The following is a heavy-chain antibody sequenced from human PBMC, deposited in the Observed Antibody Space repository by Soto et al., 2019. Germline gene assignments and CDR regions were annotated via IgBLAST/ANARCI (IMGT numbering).Heavy chain of an antibody. CDR2: ISNDGGGA. V-gene: IGHV3-64*07. CDR3: TRAPSLTLLYDY. CDR1: GFTFSSYA. J-gene: IGHJ4*02. Sequence: EVQLVESGGGLVQPGGSLRLSCAASGFTFSSYAMHWVRQAPGKGLEYVSAISNDGGGAYYADSVKGRFTISRDNSKNELYLQMDSLRVEDMAIYYCTRAPSLTLLYDYWGQGTLVTVSS. D-gene: IGHD3-9*01.